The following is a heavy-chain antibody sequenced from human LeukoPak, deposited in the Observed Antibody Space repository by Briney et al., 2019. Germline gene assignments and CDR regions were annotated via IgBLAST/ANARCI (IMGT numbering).Heavy chain of an antibody. D-gene: IGHD3-10*01. V-gene: IGHV4-59*12. CDR1: GGSISGYY. CDR3: ARRVGRWFGERAYYYNYMDV. CDR2: IYYSGNT. Sequence: SETLSLACTVSGGSISGYYWNWIRQPPGKGLEWIGYIYYSGNTNYNPSLTSRVTISLDTSKNQFSLKLSSVTAADTAVYYCARRVGRWFGERAYYYNYMDVWGKGTTVTISS. J-gene: IGHJ6*03.